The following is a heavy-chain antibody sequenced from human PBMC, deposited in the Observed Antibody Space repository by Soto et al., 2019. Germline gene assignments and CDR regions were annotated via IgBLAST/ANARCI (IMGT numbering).Heavy chain of an antibody. Sequence: EVQPVESGGGLVQPGGSLRLSCAASGFTFSGYSMFWVRQAPGKGLEYVSAINTNGVNTFYAKSVKGRFTISRDNSKNTMYLQMGSLRAEDMAVYYCARGRVEDSSGWATYFDYWGQGTLVTVSS. CDR3: ARGRVEDSSGWATYFDY. J-gene: IGHJ4*02. D-gene: IGHD6-19*01. V-gene: IGHV3-64*01. CDR1: GFTFSGYS. CDR2: INTNGVNT.